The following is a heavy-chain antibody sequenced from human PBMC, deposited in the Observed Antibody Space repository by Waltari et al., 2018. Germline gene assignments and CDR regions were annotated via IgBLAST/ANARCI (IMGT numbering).Heavy chain of an antibody. CDR3: ATSRVGSLDY. V-gene: IGHV3-48*03. D-gene: IGHD1-26*01. CDR1: GFTFSHYE. J-gene: IGHJ4*02. Sequence: EVKLVESGGGLVQPGGSLRVSCAASGFTFSHYEFNWVRQAPGKVLGRVSYISGSGRTIEYADSVKGPRSMSRDDGKKSVYRQMHSLRAEDTAVYYWATSRVGSLDYWGQGNLVTGSS. CDR2: ISGSGRTI.